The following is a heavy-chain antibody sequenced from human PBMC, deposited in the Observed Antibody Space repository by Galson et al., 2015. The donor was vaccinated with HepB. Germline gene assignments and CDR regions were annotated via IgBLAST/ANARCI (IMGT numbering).Heavy chain of an antibody. V-gene: IGHV5-51*01. CDR2: IYPGDSDT. Sequence: QSGAEVKKPGESLRISCKGSGYSFTSYWISWVRQMPGKGLEWMGIIYPGDSDTKYSPSFQGQVTISADKSITTAYMQWSSLKASDTAMYYCARVTRSRYYDSSGAPFDYWGQGTLVTVSS. D-gene: IGHD3-22*01. CDR1: GYSFTSYW. J-gene: IGHJ4*02. CDR3: ARVTRSRYYDSSGAPFDY.